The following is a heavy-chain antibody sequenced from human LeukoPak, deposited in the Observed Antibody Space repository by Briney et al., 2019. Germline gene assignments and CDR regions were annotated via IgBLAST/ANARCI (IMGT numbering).Heavy chain of an antibody. CDR3: VIHATVVVPAALRDYYYYYMDV. V-gene: IGHV3-48*01. D-gene: IGHD2-2*01. CDR2: ISSSSNTI. CDR1: GVSFSSYS. Sequence: GGSLRLSCAASGVSFSSYSMKWVRQAPGKGLEWVSYISSSSNTIYYADSVKGRFTISRDNAKNSLYLQMNSLRAEDTAVYCCVIHATVVVPAALRDYYYYYMDVWGKGTTVTVSS. J-gene: IGHJ6*03.